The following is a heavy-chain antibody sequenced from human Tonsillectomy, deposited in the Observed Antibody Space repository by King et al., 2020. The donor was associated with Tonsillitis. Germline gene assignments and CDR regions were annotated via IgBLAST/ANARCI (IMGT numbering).Heavy chain of an antibody. Sequence: QLVQSGGGLVQPGGSLRLSCAASGFTFHFYAMSWVRQAPGMGLEWVSAITGGGDSTYYAASVKGRFTISRDNSEHSLYLQMNSLRAEDTAVYYCAKGGLLGSYSYSYGLDVWGQGTPVTVSS. CDR1: GFTFHFYA. CDR2: ITGGGDST. D-gene: IGHD2-15*01. CDR3: AKGGLLGSYSYSYGLDV. V-gene: IGHV3-23*04. J-gene: IGHJ6*02.